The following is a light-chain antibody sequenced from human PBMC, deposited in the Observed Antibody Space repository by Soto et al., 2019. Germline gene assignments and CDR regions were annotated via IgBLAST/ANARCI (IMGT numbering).Light chain of an antibody. CDR2: EES. J-gene: IGKJ4*01. CDR3: KQVKSYTRT. V-gene: IGKV1-9*01. Sequence: IHFTQSPSSLSSSVLDIVTITFRASQAITNNLAWYQQKPVNPPRLLIYEESTLHSGVPSRFRGRKVGTQFILTIESLQPEDFETYYCKQVKSYTRTFGGGNXVEIK. CDR1: QAITNN.